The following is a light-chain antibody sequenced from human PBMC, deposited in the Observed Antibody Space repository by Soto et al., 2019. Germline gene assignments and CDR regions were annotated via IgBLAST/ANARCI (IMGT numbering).Light chain of an antibody. V-gene: IGKV3-15*01. CDR3: QQSYSTPLT. J-gene: IGKJ4*01. CDR2: DAS. CDR1: QSVRSS. Sequence: EIVMTQSPGTLSVSPGERATLFCRASQSVRSSLAWYPQKPGQAPRLFIYDASTRATGIPARFSGSGAGTECTRTISSLQSEDFETDYCQQSYSTPLTFGGGTKVDI.